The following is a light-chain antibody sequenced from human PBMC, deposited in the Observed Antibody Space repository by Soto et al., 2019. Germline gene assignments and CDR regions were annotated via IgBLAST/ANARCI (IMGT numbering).Light chain of an antibody. CDR3: RSYTVTSSVS. CDR2: DVT. Sequence: QSVLTQPASVSGSPGQSITISCSGTSSDIGAFNYVSWYQHHPGKAPKVLIYDVTNRPSGISYRFSASKSGNTASLTISGLQPEDEAHYFCRSYTVTSSVSFGGGTQLTVL. CDR1: SSDIGAFNY. J-gene: IGLJ2*01. V-gene: IGLV2-14*03.